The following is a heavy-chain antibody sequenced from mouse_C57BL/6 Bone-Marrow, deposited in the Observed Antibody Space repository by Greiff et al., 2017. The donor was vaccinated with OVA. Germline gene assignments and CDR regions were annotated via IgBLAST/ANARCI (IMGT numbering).Heavy chain of an antibody. Sequence: QVHVKQPGAELVRPGTSVKLSCKASGYTFTSYWMHWVKQRPGQGLEWIGVIDPSDSYTNYNQKFKGKATLTVDTSSSTAYMQLSSLTSEDSAVYYCARGYYGSRTGFAYWGQGTLVTVSA. CDR1: GYTFTSYW. CDR3: ARGYYGSRTGFAY. J-gene: IGHJ3*01. D-gene: IGHD1-1*01. V-gene: IGHV1-59*01. CDR2: IDPSDSYT.